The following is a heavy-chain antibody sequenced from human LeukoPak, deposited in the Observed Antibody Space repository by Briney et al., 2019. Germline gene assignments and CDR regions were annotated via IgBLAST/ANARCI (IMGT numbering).Heavy chain of an antibody. CDR3: AREIVVVPAATDFNY. Sequence: GRSLRLSCAASGFTFSSYAMDWVRQAPGKGLECVSVISYVGSNTYYADSVKGRFTIARDNSKKTRYLQMNSLTAEHTAVYYCAREIVVVPAATDFNYWGHGTLVTVSS. CDR1: GFTFSSYA. J-gene: IGHJ4*01. V-gene: IGHV3-30*01. CDR2: ISYVGSNT. D-gene: IGHD2-2*01.